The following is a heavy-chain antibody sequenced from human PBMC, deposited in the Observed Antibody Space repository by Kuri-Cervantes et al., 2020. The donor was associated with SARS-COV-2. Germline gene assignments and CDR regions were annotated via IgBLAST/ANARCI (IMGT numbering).Heavy chain of an antibody. Sequence: ASVKVSCKASGYTFTSYYMHWVRQAPGQGLEWMGIINPSGGSTSYAQKFQGRVTMTRDTSTSTAYMELSSLRSEDTAVYYCARERGGDAFDTWGQGTMVTVSS. CDR2: INPSGGST. J-gene: IGHJ3*02. V-gene: IGHV1-46*01. CDR1: GYTFTSYY. CDR3: ARERGGDAFDT. D-gene: IGHD4-23*01.